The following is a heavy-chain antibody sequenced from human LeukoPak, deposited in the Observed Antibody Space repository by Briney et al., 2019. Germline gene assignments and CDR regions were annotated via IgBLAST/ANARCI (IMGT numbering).Heavy chain of an antibody. CDR1: GFTFSSCA. D-gene: IGHD2-21*01. V-gene: IGHV3-23*01. CDR2: ITSRSDGT. Sequence: GGSLRLSCAASGFTFSSCAMGWVRQAPGKGLEWVSSITSRSDGTWTVDSVRGRFTISRDNSKNTLYLQMDSLRADDTALYYCVRDRRFPDDVFDIWGLGTMVTVSS. J-gene: IGHJ3*02. CDR3: VRDRRFPDDVFDI.